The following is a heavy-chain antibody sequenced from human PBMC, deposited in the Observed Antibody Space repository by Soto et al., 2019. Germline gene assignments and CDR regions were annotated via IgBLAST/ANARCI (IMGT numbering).Heavy chain of an antibody. D-gene: IGHD6-13*01. J-gene: IGHJ4*02. CDR2: IGTAGDT. Sequence: EVQLVESGGDLVQPGGSLRLSCAASRFTFSSYDFHWVRQPTGKGLEWVSAIGTAGDTYYAGSVKGRFTISRENAKNSLYLQRNSLRAGDTAVYYCTRGAAGFDYWGQGTLVTVSS. V-gene: IGHV3-13*01. CDR1: RFTFSSYD. CDR3: TRGAAGFDY.